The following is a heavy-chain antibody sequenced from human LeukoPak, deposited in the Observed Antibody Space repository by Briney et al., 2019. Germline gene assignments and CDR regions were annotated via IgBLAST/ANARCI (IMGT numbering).Heavy chain of an antibody. CDR1: GGTFSSYA. CDR2: IIPIFGTA. J-gene: IGHJ5*02. D-gene: IGHD3-3*01. Sequence: ASVKVSCKASGGTFSSYAISWVRQAPGQGLEWMGGIIPIFGTANYAQKFQGRVTMTRDMSTSTVYMELSSLRSEDTAVYYCARDWGWAYDFWSGYYTANWFDPWGQGTLVTVSS. V-gene: IGHV1-69*05. CDR3: ARDWGWAYDFWSGYYTANWFDP.